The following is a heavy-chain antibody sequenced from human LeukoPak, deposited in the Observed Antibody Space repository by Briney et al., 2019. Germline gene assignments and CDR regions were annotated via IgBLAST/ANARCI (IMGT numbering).Heavy chain of an antibody. D-gene: IGHD6-19*01. V-gene: IGHV4-34*01. CDR2: INHSGST. J-gene: IGHJ4*02. Sequence: PSETLSLTCAVYGGSFSGYYWSWIRQPPGKGLEWIGEINHSGSTNYNPSLKSRVTISVDTSKNQFSLKLSSVTAADTAVYYCASGRSDFDYWGQGTLVTVSS. CDR3: ASGRSDFDY. CDR1: GGSFSGYY.